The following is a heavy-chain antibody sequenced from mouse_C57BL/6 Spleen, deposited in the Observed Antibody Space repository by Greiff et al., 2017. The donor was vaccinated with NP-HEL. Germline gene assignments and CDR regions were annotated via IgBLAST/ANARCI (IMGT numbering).Heavy chain of an antibody. CDR1: GYTFTSYW. D-gene: IGHD1-1*01. J-gene: IGHJ1*03. V-gene: IGHV1-64*01. CDR2: IHPNSGST. Sequence: QVQLKQPGAELVKPGASVKLSCKASGYTFTSYWMHWVKQRPGQGLEWIGMIHPNSGSTNYNEKFKSKATLTVDKSSSTAYMQLSSLTSEDSAVYYCARSDYGSSYNYWYFDVWGTGTTVTVSS. CDR3: ARSDYGSSYNYWYFDV.